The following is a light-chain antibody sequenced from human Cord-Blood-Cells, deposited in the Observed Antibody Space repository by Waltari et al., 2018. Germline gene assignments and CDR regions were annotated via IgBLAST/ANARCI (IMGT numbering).Light chain of an antibody. J-gene: IGLJ3*02. V-gene: IGLV2-23*01. CDR2: EGS. CDR1: SSDFGSYNL. CDR3: CSYAGSTV. Sequence: QSALTQPASVSGSPGQSITISCTGTSSDFGSYNLVSWYQQHPGKAPKLMIYEGSKRPSGVSNRFSGSKSGNTASLTISGLQAEDEADYYCCSYAGSTVFGGGTKLTVL.